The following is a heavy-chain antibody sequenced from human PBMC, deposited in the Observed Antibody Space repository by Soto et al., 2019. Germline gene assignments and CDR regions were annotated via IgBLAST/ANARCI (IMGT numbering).Heavy chain of an antibody. CDR3: ARFFHDYGDLAAYFDY. J-gene: IGHJ4*02. CDR1: GFTFSIYA. CDR2: ISTNGGST. D-gene: IGHD4-17*01. Sequence: GGSLRLSCSASGFTFSIYAMHWVRQAPGKGLEYVSSISTNGGSTDYADSVKGRFTISRDNSKNTLYLQMNSLRAEDTAVYYCARFFHDYGDLAAYFDYWGQGTLVTVSS. V-gene: IGHV3-64*04.